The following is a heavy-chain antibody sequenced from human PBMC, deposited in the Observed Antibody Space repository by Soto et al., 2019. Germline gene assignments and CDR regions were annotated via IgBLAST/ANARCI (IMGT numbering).Heavy chain of an antibody. V-gene: IGHV5-10-1*01. Sequence: PGESLKISCKGSGYSSTSYWISWVRQMPGKGLEWMGRIDPSDSYTNYSPSFQGHVTISADKSISTAYLQWSSLKASDTAMYYCARRGPPAYCSSTSCYFFGMDVWGQGTTVTVSS. D-gene: IGHD2-2*01. CDR1: GYSSTSYW. CDR3: ARRGPPAYCSSTSCYFFGMDV. J-gene: IGHJ6*02. CDR2: IDPSDSYT.